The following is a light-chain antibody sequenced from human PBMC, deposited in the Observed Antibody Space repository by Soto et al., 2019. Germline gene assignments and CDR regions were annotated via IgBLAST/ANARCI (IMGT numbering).Light chain of an antibody. CDR1: QSVISSK. V-gene: IGKV3-20*01. CDR3: QQYFGSPIT. J-gene: IGKJ5*01. Sequence: EIVLTQSPGTLSLSPGDRATLSCRVSQSVISSKLAWYKHKPGQAPRLLLQGVSIRATGTPDRFSGSGSGTDFTLTISRLESEDFAVYYCQQYFGSPITFGHGTRLEI. CDR2: GVS.